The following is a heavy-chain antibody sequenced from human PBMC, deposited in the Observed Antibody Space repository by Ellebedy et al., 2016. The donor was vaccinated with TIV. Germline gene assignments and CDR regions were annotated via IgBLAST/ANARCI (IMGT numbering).Heavy chain of an antibody. Sequence: GGSLRLSXAASGFTFSGSAMHWVRQASGKGLEWVGHIRSKANNYATVYAASVKGRFIISRDDSKNTAYLQMSSLKTEDTAVYYCTRLRGVAVTPYGMDVWGQGTTVTVSS. CDR2: IRSKANNYAT. J-gene: IGHJ6*02. CDR1: GFTFSGSA. D-gene: IGHD6-19*01. CDR3: TRLRGVAVTPYGMDV. V-gene: IGHV3-73*01.